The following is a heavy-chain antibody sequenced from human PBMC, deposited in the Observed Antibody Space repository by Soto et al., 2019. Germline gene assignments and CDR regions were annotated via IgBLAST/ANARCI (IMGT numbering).Heavy chain of an antibody. CDR2: ISAYNGKT. Sequence: ASVKVSCKASGYTFTSYGISWVRQAPGQGLEWMGWISAYNGKTNYAQKHQGRDTMTTDTSTSTAYMELRSLISDDTAVYYCARESSSSCHDYWGQGTLVTVSS. V-gene: IGHV1-18*01. CDR3: ARESSSSCHDY. J-gene: IGHJ4*02. D-gene: IGHD6-13*01. CDR1: GYTFTSYG.